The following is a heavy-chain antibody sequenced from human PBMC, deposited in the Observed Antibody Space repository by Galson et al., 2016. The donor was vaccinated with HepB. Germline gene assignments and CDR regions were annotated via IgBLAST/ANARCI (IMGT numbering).Heavy chain of an antibody. CDR1: GFTFSNYA. J-gene: IGHJ4*02. D-gene: IGHD6-19*01. CDR3: ARDRIPVAGTGLVY. Sequence: SLRLSCAASGFTFSNYAMHWVRQAPGKGLEWMAIISFDGTYTYYADSVKGRFTISRDNPRNTLYLQMNSLRVDDTAVYYRARDRIPVAGTGLVYWGQGTLVTVSS. CDR2: ISFDGTYT. V-gene: IGHV3-30-3*01.